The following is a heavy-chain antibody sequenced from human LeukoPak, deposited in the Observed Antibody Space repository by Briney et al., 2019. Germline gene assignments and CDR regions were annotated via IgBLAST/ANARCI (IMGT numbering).Heavy chain of an antibody. V-gene: IGHV3-7*01. D-gene: IGHD5-12*01. CDR1: GFAFSDYW. J-gene: IGHJ4*02. CDR2: INQDGSQT. CDR3: ARDSSPRYSGYDWVF. Sequence: PGGSLRLSCTASGFAFSDYWMSWVRQAPGKGLEWLANINQDGSQTSYVDSVRGRFTVSRDNATNSLYLQMNSLRADDTAVFYCARDSSPRYSGYDWVFWGRGTLVTVSS.